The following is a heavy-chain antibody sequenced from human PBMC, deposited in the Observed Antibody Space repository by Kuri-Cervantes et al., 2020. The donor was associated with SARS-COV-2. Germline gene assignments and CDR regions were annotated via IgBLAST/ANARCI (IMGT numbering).Heavy chain of an antibody. Sequence: GGSLRLSCAASGFTFSTYSMTWVRQAPGKGLEWVSSISSSSSYIYYADPVKGRFTISRDNAKNSLYLQMNSLRAEDTAVYYCARGISYSGYDLDYWGQGTLVTVSS. D-gene: IGHD5-12*01. CDR3: ARGISYSGYDLDY. CDR1: GFTFSTYS. CDR2: ISSSSSYI. V-gene: IGHV3-21*01. J-gene: IGHJ4*02.